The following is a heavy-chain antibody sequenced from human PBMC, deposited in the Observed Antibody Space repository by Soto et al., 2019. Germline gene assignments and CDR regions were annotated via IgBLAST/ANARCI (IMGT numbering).Heavy chain of an antibody. CDR3: AGASSTATLEIEY. V-gene: IGHV1-69*02. J-gene: IGHJ4*02. CDR1: GGSFSAYN. D-gene: IGHD1-1*01. Sequence: QVQLVQSGAEVKKPGSSVKVSCKTSGGSFSAYNFHWVRQAPGQGLEWMGRIVPLLKITDYAQKYQARISTTADDTTSTDYMELPPRTSDAAAVYCWAGASSTATLEIEYWGQGTPVTVST. CDR2: IVPLLKIT.